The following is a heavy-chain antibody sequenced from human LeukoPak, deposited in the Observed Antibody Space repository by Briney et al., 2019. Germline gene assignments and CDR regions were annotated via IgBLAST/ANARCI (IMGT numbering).Heavy chain of an antibody. V-gene: IGHV1-8*01. J-gene: IGHJ4*02. CDR3: AVDYGDFLFDY. CDR1: GYTFTTYD. Sequence: GASVKVSCKASGYTFTTYDINWVRQATGQGLEWMGWMNPNSGNTGYAQKFQGRVTMTRNTSISTAYMELSSLRPEDTAVYYCAVDYGDFLFDYWGQGTLVTVSS. D-gene: IGHD4-17*01. CDR2: MNPNSGNT.